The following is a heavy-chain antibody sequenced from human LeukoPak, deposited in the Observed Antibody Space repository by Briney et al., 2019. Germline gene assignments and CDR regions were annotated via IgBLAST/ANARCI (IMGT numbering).Heavy chain of an antibody. CDR2: ISYDGSNK. Sequence: GRSLRLSCAASGFTFSSYAMHWVRQAPGKGLEWVAVISYDGSNKYYADSVKGRFTISRDNSKNTLYLQMNSLRAEDTAVYYCAKEAKALLDYWGQGTLVTVSS. CDR1: GFTFSSYA. J-gene: IGHJ4*02. CDR3: AKEAKALLDY. V-gene: IGHV3-30*04.